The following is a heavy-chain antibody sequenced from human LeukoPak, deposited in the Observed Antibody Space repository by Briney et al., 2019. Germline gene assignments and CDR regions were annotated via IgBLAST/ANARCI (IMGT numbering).Heavy chain of an antibody. CDR1: GGTLSSYG. V-gene: IGHV1-69*04. CDR3: AGGGYSGYDPLS. Sequence: SVKVSCKASGGTLSSYGISWVRQAPGQGLEWMGRIIPILGIANYAQKFQGRVTITADKSTSTAYMELSSLRSEDTAVYYCAGGGYSGYDPLSWGQGTLVTVSS. J-gene: IGHJ5*02. D-gene: IGHD5-12*01. CDR2: IIPILGIA.